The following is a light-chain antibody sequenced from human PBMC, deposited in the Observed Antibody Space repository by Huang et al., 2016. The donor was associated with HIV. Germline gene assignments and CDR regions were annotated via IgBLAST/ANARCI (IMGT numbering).Light chain of an antibody. V-gene: IGKV1-27*01. CDR3: QKYNSVPRT. CDR2: DAS. CDR1: QVIDDY. Sequence: DIQMTQSPSSLSASVGARVTITCRASQVIDDYLAWYQQKPGRVPSLVIYDASILQSGVASRFSGSGSGTNFTLTIASLQPDDVASYYCQKYNSVPRTFGQGTKVEI. J-gene: IGKJ1*01.